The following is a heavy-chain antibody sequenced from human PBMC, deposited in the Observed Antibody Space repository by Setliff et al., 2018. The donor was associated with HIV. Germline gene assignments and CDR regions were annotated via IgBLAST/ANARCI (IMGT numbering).Heavy chain of an antibody. Sequence: ASVKVSCKASGFTFSDYYMHWVRQAPGQGHEWMGWVRPYNADKNYAQKFQGRVTMTSDTSISTAYLELSGLTSDDTAIYYCARDRAYCSSGSCYRPLVYYFYYMDVWGTGTTVTVSS. CDR1: GFTFSDYY. CDR2: VRPYNADK. CDR3: ARDRAYCSSGSCYRPLVYYFYYMDV. D-gene: IGHD2-15*01. V-gene: IGHV1-2*02. J-gene: IGHJ6*03.